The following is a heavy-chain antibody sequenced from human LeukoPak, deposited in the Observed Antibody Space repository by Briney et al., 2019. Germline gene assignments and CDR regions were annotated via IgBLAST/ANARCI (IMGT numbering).Heavy chain of an antibody. CDR1: GNTFTGYY. CDR3: ARDQALDIAVAGTLRL. CDR2: INPNSGGT. Sequence: ASVKVSCKASGNTFTGYYMHWVRQAPGQGLEWMGWINPNSGGTNYAQRFQGRITMTRDTPISTAYMELSRLRSDDTAVYYCARDQALDIAVAGTLRLWGQGTLVTVSS. D-gene: IGHD6-19*01. V-gene: IGHV1-2*02. J-gene: IGHJ4*02.